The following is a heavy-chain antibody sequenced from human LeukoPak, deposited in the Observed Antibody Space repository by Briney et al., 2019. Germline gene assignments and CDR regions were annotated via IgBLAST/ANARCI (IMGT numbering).Heavy chain of an antibody. CDR3: AKSDELGLGDWFDP. CDR2: ISGSGGST. J-gene: IGHJ5*02. Sequence: GGSLRLSCAASGCTFSSYAMSWVRQAPGKGLEWVSAISGSGGSTYYADSVKGRFTISRDNSKNTLYLQMNSLRDEDTAVYYCAKSDELGLGDWFDPWGQGTLVTVSS. V-gene: IGHV3-23*01. D-gene: IGHD7-27*01. CDR1: GCTFSSYA.